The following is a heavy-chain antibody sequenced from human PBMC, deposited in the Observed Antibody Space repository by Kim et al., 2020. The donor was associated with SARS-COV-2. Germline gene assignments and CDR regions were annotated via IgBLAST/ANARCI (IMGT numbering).Heavy chain of an antibody. D-gene: IGHD3-10*01. CDR2: INAYNGDT. Sequence: ASVKVSCKASGYSFNSYGISWVRQAPGQGLEWMGWINAYNGDTNYAQKFQGRLTMTTDTSTSTAYMELRGLRSDDTAVYYCARDGSGEWFDPWGEGTLVTVSS. CDR1: GYSFNSYG. CDR3: ARDGSGEWFDP. J-gene: IGHJ5*02. V-gene: IGHV1-18*01.